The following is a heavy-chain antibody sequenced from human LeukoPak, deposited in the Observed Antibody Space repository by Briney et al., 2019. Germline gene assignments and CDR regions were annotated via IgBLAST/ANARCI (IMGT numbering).Heavy chain of an antibody. J-gene: IGHJ4*02. V-gene: IGHV3-30*04. D-gene: IGHD3-22*01. Sequence: TGGSLRLSCAASGFTLSSHAMHWVRQAPGKGLEWVAVISYDGSDKYYADSVKGRLTISRDNSKNTLYLQMNSLRAEDTAMYYCARDGDYYYDSSGLDYWGQGTLVTVSS. CDR3: ARDGDYYYDSSGLDY. CDR2: ISYDGSDK. CDR1: GFTLSSHA.